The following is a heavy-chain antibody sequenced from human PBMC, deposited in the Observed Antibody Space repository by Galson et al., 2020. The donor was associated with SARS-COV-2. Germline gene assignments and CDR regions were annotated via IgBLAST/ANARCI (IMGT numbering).Heavy chain of an antibody. Sequence: GGSLRLSCATSDFTFNKYTMNWIRQAPGKGPEWLASMSSSSSKIFYAASVRSRFTISRDDARNSLYLQMNSLSAEDTAVYYCARAAGTAVFYYWYSEVWGRGTRVTFAS. J-gene: IGHJ2*01. CDR2: MSSSSSKI. CDR3: ARAAGTAVFYYWYSEV. CDR1: DFTFNKYT. D-gene: IGHD6-19*01. V-gene: IGHV3-21*01.